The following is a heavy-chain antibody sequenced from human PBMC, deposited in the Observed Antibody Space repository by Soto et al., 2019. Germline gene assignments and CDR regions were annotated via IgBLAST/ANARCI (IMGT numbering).Heavy chain of an antibody. CDR3: ASLQGHYYYYGMDA. CDR2: IIPIFGTA. J-gene: IGHJ6*02. CDR1: GGTFSSYA. Sequence: GASVKVSCKASGGTFSSYAISWVRQAPGQGLEWMGGIIPIFGTANYAQKFQGRVTITADESTSTAYMELSSLRSEDTAVYYCASLQGHYYYYGMDAWGQGTTVTVSS. V-gene: IGHV1-69*13.